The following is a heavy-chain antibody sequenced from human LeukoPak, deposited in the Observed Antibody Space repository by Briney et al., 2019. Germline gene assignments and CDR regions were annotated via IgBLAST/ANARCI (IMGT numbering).Heavy chain of an antibody. Sequence: QPGGSLRLSCAASGFTFSSYGMHWVRQAPGKGLEWVAVISYDGSNKYYADSVKGRFTISRDNSKNTLYLQMNSLRAEDTAVYYCAKDGVYYDSSGYYFDYWGQGTLVTVSS. D-gene: IGHD3-22*01. CDR3: AKDGVYYDSSGYYFDY. V-gene: IGHV3-30*18. J-gene: IGHJ4*02. CDR2: ISYDGSNK. CDR1: GFTFSSYG.